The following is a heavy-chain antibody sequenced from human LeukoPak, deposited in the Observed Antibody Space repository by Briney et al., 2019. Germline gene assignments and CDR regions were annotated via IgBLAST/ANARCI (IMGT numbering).Heavy chain of an antibody. CDR1: GYTFTGYY. CDR2: INPNSGGT. D-gene: IGHD6-6*01. Sequence: GASVKVSCKASGYTFTGYYMHWVRPAPGQGLEWMGWINPNSGGTNYAQKFQGRVTMTRDTSISTAYMELSRLRSDDTAVYYCARGEYSSSGSGVDYWGQGTLVTVSS. V-gene: IGHV1-2*02. J-gene: IGHJ4*02. CDR3: ARGEYSSSGSGVDY.